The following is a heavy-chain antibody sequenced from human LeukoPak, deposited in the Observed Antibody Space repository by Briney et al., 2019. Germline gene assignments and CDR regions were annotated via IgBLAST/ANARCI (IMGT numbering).Heavy chain of an antibody. J-gene: IGHJ4*02. Sequence: SETLSLTCTVSGGSISNYYWSWIRQPPGKGLEWIGYVYHSGGTNYNPSLKSRVTISVDTSKNQFSLKLRSVTAADTAVYYCAREMTTVTLGDYWGQGTLVTVSS. CDR2: VYHSGGT. V-gene: IGHV4-59*01. CDR1: GGSISNYY. D-gene: IGHD4-11*01. CDR3: AREMTTVTLGDY.